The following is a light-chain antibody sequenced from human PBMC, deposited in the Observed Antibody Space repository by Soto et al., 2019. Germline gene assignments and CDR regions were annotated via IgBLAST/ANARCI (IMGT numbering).Light chain of an antibody. CDR2: DAS. V-gene: IGKV1-5*01. J-gene: IGKJ1*01. CDR3: TQYNSYWT. CDR1: QSISRW. Sequence: IQWTPSPSTLSASLGDTVTMTCRASQSISRWLSWYKQQAGKAPKLLIYDASTLQTGVASRFSGSMSGTESTLTITGLKPDESATDYCTQYNSYWTGGPGTQGEIK.